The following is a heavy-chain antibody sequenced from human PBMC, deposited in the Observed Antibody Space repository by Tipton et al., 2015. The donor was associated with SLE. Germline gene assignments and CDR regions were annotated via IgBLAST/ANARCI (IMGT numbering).Heavy chain of an antibody. J-gene: IGHJ4*02. D-gene: IGHD4-23*01. Sequence: SGFTFNTYTINWVRQAPGKGLEWVSSISSTSRYIYYADSVKGRFTISRDNAKNSLSLQMNSLRAEDTAVYFCVREGGGPYGGNFDYWGQGILVTVSS. V-gene: IGHV3-21*01. CDR1: GFTFNTYT. CDR3: VREGGGPYGGNFDY. CDR2: ISSTSRYI.